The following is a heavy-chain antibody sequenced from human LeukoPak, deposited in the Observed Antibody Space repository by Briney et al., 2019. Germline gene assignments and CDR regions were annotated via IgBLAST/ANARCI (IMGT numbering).Heavy chain of an antibody. CDR2: IYTSGST. Sequence: SETLSLTCTVSGGSISSGSYYWTWIRQPAGKGLEWIGRIYTSGSTNYNPSLKSRATISLDTSKNQFSLKLSSVTAADTAVYYCARVPYYDFWSGYYGYYYYMDVWGKGTTVTVSS. CDR1: GGSISSGSYY. CDR3: ARVPYYDFWSGYYGYYYYMDV. D-gene: IGHD3-3*01. J-gene: IGHJ6*03. V-gene: IGHV4-61*02.